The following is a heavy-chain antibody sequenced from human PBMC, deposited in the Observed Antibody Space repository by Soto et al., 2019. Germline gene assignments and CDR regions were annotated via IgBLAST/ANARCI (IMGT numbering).Heavy chain of an antibody. Sequence: GASVKVSCKASGYTFTGYYMHWVRQAPGQGLEWMGWINPNSGGTNYAQKFQGRVTMTRDTSISTAYMELSRLRSDDAAVYYCARVLKRGYSYCYVNWGQGTLVTVSS. CDR1: GYTFTGYY. V-gene: IGHV1-2*02. D-gene: IGHD5-18*01. CDR2: INPNSGGT. J-gene: IGHJ4*02. CDR3: ARVLKRGYSYCYVN.